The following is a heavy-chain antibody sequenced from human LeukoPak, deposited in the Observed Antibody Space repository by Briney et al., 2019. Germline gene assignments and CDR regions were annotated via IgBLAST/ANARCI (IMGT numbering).Heavy chain of an antibody. CDR1: GYTFTSYD. V-gene: IGHV1-18*01. CDR2: ISAYNGNT. D-gene: IGHD3-22*01. J-gene: IGHJ4*02. Sequence: ASVKVSCKASGYTFTSYDINWVRQATGQGLEWMGWISAYNGNTNYAQKLQGRVTMTTDTSTSTAYMELRSLRSDDTAVYYCARDTYYYDSSGYYPDFDYWGQGTLVTVSS. CDR3: ARDTYYYDSSGYYPDFDY.